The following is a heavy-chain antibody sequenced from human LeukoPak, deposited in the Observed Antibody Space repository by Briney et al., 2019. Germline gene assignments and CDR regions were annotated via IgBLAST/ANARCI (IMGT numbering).Heavy chain of an antibody. CDR1: GFTSSSYW. CDR3: ARDPVEWELLLDY. J-gene: IGHJ4*02. Sequence: GGSLRLSCAASGFTSSSYWMGWVRQAPGKRLEWVANMNIDGSEKYYADSAKGRFTISRDNARDSVYLQMNSLRVEDTAVYYCARDPVEWELLLDYWGQGTLVTVSS. V-gene: IGHV3-7*01. D-gene: IGHD1-26*01. CDR2: MNIDGSEK.